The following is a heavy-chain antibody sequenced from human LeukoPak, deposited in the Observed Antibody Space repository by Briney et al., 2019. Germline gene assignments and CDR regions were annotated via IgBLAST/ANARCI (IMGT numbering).Heavy chain of an antibody. CDR2: IYYSGST. J-gene: IGHJ4*02. CDR1: GDSISSYY. CDR3: ARGVGSPPPGY. V-gene: IGHV4-59*01. Sequence: SQTLSLTCTVSGDSISSYYWSWIRQPPGKGLEWIGYIYYSGSTNYNPSLKSRVTISVDTSKNQFSLKLSSVTAADTAVYYCARGVGSPPPGYWGQGTLVTVSS.